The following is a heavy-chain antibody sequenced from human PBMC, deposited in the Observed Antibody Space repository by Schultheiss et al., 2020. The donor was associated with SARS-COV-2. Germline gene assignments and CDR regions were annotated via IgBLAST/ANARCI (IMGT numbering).Heavy chain of an antibody. V-gene: IGHV4-61*02. CDR2: IYTSGST. D-gene: IGHD2-2*02. CDR1: GGSISSGSYY. CDR3: ARRKGYCSSTSCYTVWFDP. J-gene: IGHJ5*02. Sequence: SETLSLTCTVSGGSISSGSYYWGWIRQPAGKGLEWIGRIYTSGSTNYNPSLKSRVTMSVDTSKNQFSLKLSSVTAADTAVYYCARRKGYCSSTSCYTVWFDPWGQGTLVTVSS.